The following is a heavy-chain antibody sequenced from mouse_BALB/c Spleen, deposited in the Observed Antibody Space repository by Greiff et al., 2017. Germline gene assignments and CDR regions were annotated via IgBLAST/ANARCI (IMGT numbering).Heavy chain of an antibody. CDR2: INPDSSTI. Sequence: EVQLQESGGGLVQPGGSLKLSCAASGFDFSRYWMSWVRQAPGKGLEWIGEINPDSSTINYTPSLKDKFIISRDNAKNTLYLQMSKVRSEDTALYYCANYGNFDWYFDVWGAGTTVTVSS. CDR1: GFDFSRYW. D-gene: IGHD2-1*01. J-gene: IGHJ1*01. CDR3: ANYGNFDWYFDV. V-gene: IGHV4-1*02.